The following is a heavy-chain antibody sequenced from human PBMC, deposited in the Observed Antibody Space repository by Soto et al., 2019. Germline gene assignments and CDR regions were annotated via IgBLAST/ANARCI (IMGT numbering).Heavy chain of an antibody. CDR3: PRGKKFRVVAALGLSHNWFGP. D-gene: IGHD2-15*01. CDR1: GGSISSGGYS. CDR2: IYHSGST. Sequence: SETLSLTCAVSGGSISSGGYSWSWIRQPPGKGLEWIGYIYHSGSTYYNPSLKSRVTISVDRSKNQFPLKLSSVTAADTAVYYCPRGKKFRVVAALGLSHNWFGPWGQGTLLTVAS. V-gene: IGHV4-30-2*01. J-gene: IGHJ5*02.